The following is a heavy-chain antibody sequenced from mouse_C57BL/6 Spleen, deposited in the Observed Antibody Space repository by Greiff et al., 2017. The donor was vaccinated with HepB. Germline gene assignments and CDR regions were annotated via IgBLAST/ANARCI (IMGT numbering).Heavy chain of an antibody. CDR2: IDPENGDT. CDR3: TTTYGSSYGWYFDV. J-gene: IGHJ1*03. CDR1: GFNIKDDY. V-gene: IGHV14-4*01. Sequence: VHVKQSGAELVRPGASVKLSCTASGFNIKDDYMHWVKQRPEQGLEWIGWIDPENGDTEYASKFQGKATITADTSSNTAYLQLSSLTSEDTAVYYCTTTYGSSYGWYFDVWGTGTTVTVSS. D-gene: IGHD1-1*01.